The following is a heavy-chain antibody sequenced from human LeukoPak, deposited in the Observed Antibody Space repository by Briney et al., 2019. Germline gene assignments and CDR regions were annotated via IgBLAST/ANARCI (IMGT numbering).Heavy chain of an antibody. D-gene: IGHD2-2*01. CDR1: GYTFTSYA. V-gene: IGHV7-4-1*02. CDR2: INTNTGNP. J-gene: IGHJ4*02. Sequence: ASVKVSCKASGYTFTSYAMNWVRQAPGQGLEWMGWINTNTGNPTYAQGFTGRFVFSLDTSVSTAYLQISSLKAEDTAVYHCASTPICSSTSCYTGDWGQGTLVTVSS. CDR3: ASTPICSSTSCYTGD.